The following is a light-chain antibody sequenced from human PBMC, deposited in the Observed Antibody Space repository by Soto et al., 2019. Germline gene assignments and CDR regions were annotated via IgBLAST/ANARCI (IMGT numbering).Light chain of an antibody. J-gene: IGLJ2*01. V-gene: IGLV2-8*01. Sequence: QSALTQPPSASGSPGQSVAISCTGTSSDVGGNNYVSWYQQHPGKAPKLMVYEVTKRPSGVPDRFSGSKSGNTASLTVSGLQAEDEADYYCSSYAGSNNVLFGGGTKLTV. CDR2: EVT. CDR3: SSYAGSNNVL. CDR1: SSDVGGNNY.